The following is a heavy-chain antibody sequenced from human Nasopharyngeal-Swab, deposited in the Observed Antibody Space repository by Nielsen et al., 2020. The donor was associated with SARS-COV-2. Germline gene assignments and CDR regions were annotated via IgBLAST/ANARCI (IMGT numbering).Heavy chain of an antibody. Sequence: ASVKVSCKVSGYTLTELSMHWVRQAPGKGLEWMGGFDPEDGETIYAQKFQGRVTMTEDTSTDTAYMELSSLRSEDTAAYYCATAPSIFGVVTPSAGGYYYYYGMDVWGQGTTVTVSS. D-gene: IGHD3-3*01. J-gene: IGHJ6*02. CDR3: ATAPSIFGVVTPSAGGYYYYYGMDV. CDR2: FDPEDGET. V-gene: IGHV1-24*01. CDR1: GYTLTELS.